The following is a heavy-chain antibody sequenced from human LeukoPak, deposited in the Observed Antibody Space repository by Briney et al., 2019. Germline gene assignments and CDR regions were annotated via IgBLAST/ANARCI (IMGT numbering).Heavy chain of an antibody. Sequence: ASVKVSFKASGYTFTGYYMHWVRQAPGQGLEWMGWINPNSGGTNYAQKFQGRVTMTRDTSISTAYMELSRLRSDDTAVYYCARFCSSTSCLGAFDIWGQGTMVTVSS. J-gene: IGHJ3*02. CDR2: INPNSGGT. CDR1: GYTFTGYY. D-gene: IGHD2-2*01. V-gene: IGHV1-2*02. CDR3: ARFCSSTSCLGAFDI.